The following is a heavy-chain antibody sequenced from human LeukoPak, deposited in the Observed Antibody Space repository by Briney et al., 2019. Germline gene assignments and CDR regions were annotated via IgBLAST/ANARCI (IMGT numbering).Heavy chain of an antibody. CDR2: IYHSGST. J-gene: IGHJ5*02. Sequence: SETLPLTCAVSGGSISSGGYSWSWIRQPPGKGLEWIGYIYHSGSTYYNPSLKSRVTISVDRSKNQFSLKLSSVTAADTAVYYCARGQSSGWYHSGWFDPWGQGTLVTVSS. CDR3: ARGQSSGWYHSGWFDP. D-gene: IGHD6-19*01. V-gene: IGHV4-30-2*01. CDR1: GGSISSGGYS.